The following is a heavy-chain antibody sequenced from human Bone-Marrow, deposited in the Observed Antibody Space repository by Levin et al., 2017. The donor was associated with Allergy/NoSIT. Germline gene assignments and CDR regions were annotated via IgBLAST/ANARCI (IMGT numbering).Heavy chain of an antibody. J-gene: IGHJ6*03. CDR3: ARVQASQGYYYYYMDG. CDR1: GGTFSSYA. Sequence: ASVKVSCKASGGTFSSYAISWVRQAPGQGLEWMGGIIPIFGTANYAQKFQGRVTITADKSTSTAYMELSSLRSEDTAVYYCARVQASQGYYYYYMDGWGKGTTVTVSS. V-gene: IGHV1-69*06. CDR2: IIPIFGTA.